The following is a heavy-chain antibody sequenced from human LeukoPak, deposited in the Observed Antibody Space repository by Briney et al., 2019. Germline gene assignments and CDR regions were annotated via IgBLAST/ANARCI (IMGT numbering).Heavy chain of an antibody. CDR1: GGSFSGNY. CDR3: ARGDIVVVPAATSNWFDP. D-gene: IGHD2-2*01. Sequence: SETLSLTCAVYGGSFSGNYGSRVRQPPGKGLEWVGEINNGGSTNYNPSLKSRVTISVDTSKNQFSLKLSSVTAAGTAVYYCARGDIVVVPAATSNWFDPWGQGTLVTVSS. V-gene: IGHV4-34*01. J-gene: IGHJ5*02. CDR2: INNGGST.